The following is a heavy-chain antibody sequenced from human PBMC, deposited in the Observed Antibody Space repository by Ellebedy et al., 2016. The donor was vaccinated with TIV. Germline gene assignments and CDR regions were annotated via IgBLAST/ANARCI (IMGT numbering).Heavy chain of an antibody. D-gene: IGHD2-15*01. J-gene: IGHJ4*02. CDR3: ARGNGAGCYALSAY. CDR1: GFTFNTYT. Sequence: GESLKISXAASGFTFNTYTMAWVRQVPGKGLEWVSTICGSDGNTYYADAVKGRFTISRDNSKNTLYLQMSSLRAEDTAVYYCARGNGAGCYALSAYWGQGTLVTVSS. CDR2: ICGSDGNT. V-gene: IGHV3-23*01.